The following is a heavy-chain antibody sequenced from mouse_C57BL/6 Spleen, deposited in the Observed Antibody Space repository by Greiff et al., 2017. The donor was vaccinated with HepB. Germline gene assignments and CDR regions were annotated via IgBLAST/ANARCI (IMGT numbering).Heavy chain of an antibody. V-gene: IGHV1-53*01. D-gene: IGHD1-1*01. CDR3: ARARLRTIVEDFDV. Sequence: QVQLQQPGTELVKPGASVKLSCKASGYTFTSYWMHWVKQRPGQGLEWIGNINPSNGGTNYNEKFKSKATLTVDKSSSTAYMRLSSLTSEDSAVYYCARARLRTIVEDFDVWGTGTTVTVSS. CDR1: GYTFTSYW. J-gene: IGHJ1*03. CDR2: INPSNGGT.